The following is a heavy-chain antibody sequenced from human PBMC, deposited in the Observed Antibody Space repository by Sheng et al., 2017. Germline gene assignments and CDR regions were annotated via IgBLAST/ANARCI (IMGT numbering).Heavy chain of an antibody. Sequence: QVQLVQSGAEVKKPGSSVKVSCKASGGTFSSYAISWVRQAPGQGLEWMGGIIPIFGTANYAQKFQGRVTITTDESTSTAYMELSSLRSEDTAVYYCAREGYIAAGGTSRLVGWFDPWGQGTLVTVSS. V-gene: IGHV1-69*05. CDR2: IIPIFGTA. J-gene: IGHJ5*02. CDR3: AREGYIAAGGTSRLVGWFDP. D-gene: IGHD6-25*01. CDR1: GGTFSSYA.